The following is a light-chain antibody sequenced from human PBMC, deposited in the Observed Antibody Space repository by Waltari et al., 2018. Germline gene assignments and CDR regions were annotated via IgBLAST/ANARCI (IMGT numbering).Light chain of an antibody. CDR2: YDT. Sequence: SYVLTQAPSVSVAPGETARVTCGGQNIGTKSVHWYQQKPGQAPVVVIYYDTDRPSGIPERFSGSNSGNTATLTLSTVAVGDEAVYYCQLWDSYDDRPVFGGGTHLTVL. CDR1: NIGTKS. J-gene: IGLJ2*01. V-gene: IGLV3-21*04. CDR3: QLWDSYDDRPV.